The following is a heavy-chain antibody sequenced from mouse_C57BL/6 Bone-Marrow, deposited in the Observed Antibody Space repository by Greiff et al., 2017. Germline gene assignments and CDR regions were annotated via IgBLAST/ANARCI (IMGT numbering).Heavy chain of an antibody. V-gene: IGHV1-55*01. CDR3: ARPLIDDGYYAMGH. D-gene: IGHD2-3*01. CDR1: GYTFTSYW. CDR2: IYPGSGST. Sequence: QVQLQQPGAELVKPGASVKMSCKASGYTFTSYWITWVKQRPGQGLEWIGDIYPGSGSTNYNEKFKSKATLTVDTSSSTAYMQLSSLTSEDSAGYYCARPLIDDGYYAMGHWGQGTSVTVSS. J-gene: IGHJ4*01.